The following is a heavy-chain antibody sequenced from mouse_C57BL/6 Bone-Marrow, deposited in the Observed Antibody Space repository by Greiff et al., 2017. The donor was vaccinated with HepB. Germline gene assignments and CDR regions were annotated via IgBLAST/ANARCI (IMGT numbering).Heavy chain of an antibody. J-gene: IGHJ1*03. V-gene: IGHV5-2*01. CDR1: EYEFPSHD. CDR2: INSDGGST. Sequence: EVMLVESGGGLVQPGESLKLSCESYEYEFPSHDMSWVRKTPEKRLELVAAINSDGGSTYYPDTMKGRVIISRDNTKKTLYLQMSSLRSEDTALYYCARGYYGYWYFDVWGTGTTVTVSS. CDR3: ARGYYGYWYFDV. D-gene: IGHD1-1*01.